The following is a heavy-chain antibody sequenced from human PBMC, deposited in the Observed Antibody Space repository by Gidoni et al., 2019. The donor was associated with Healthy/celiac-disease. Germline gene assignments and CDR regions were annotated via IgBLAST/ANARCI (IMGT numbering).Heavy chain of an antibody. CDR2: ISYSGRT. CDR3: ARHVGSGSYVWYVDL. V-gene: IGHV4-39*01. J-gene: IGHJ2*01. CDR1: GGSLSRSTYY. D-gene: IGHD1-26*01. Sequence: LQLQESGPGLVKPSETLSLTCTVSGGSLSRSTYYWGWIRQPPGKGLEWIGSISYSGRTYYNPSLKSRVTISVDTSKNQFSLKLSSVTAADTAVDYWARHVGSGSYVWYVDLWGRGTLVTVSS.